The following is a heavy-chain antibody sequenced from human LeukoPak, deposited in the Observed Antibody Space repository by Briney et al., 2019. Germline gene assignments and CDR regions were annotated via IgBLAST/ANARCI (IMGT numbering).Heavy chain of an antibody. J-gene: IGHJ4*02. D-gene: IGHD3-22*01. CDR1: GFTFSNYA. CDR3: AKDGDTSGYSGFYFDS. Sequence: GGSLRLSCAASGFTFSNYAMSWVRQALGRGLEWVSGISGSGDSTYYVDSVKGRFTITRDNSKNTLYLQMNSLRAEDTAVYYCAKDGDTSGYSGFYFDSWGQGTLVTVSS. CDR2: ISGSGDST. V-gene: IGHV3-23*01.